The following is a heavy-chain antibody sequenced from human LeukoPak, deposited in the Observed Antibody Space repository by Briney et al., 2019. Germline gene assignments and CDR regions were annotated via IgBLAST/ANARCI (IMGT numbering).Heavy chain of an antibody. CDR3: AKAPEVTTVVTDWYFDL. J-gene: IGHJ2*01. D-gene: IGHD4-23*01. Sequence: HPGGSLRLSCAASGFTFSSYGMHWVRQAPGKGLEWVAVISCDGSNKYYADSVKGRFTISRDNSKNTLHLQMNSLRAEDTAVYYCAKAPEVTTVVTDWYFDLWGRGTLVTVSS. CDR1: GFTFSSYG. V-gene: IGHV3-30*18. CDR2: ISCDGSNK.